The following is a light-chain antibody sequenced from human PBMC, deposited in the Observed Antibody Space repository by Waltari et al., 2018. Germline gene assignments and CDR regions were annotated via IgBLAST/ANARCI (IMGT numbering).Light chain of an antibody. CDR3: SSYTTSSTYV. V-gene: IGLV2-14*01. J-gene: IGLJ1*01. Sequence: QSALTQPASVSGSLGQSITVSCTGTSSDVGGYNYVSWYQQHPGKAPKLMIYVVNKRPSGVSNRFSGSKAGNMASLTISGLQAEDEADYYCSSYTTSSTYVFGTGTKVTVL. CDR1: SSDVGGYNY. CDR2: VVN.